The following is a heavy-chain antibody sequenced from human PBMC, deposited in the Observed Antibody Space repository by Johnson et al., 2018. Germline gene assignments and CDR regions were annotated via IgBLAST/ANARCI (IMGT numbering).Heavy chain of an antibody. CDR1: GFTFSSYW. J-gene: IGHJ6*02. Sequence: VQLVESGGGLVQPGGSLRLSCAASGFTFSSYWMSWVRQAPGKGLEWVANIKQDGSEKYYVDSVKGRFTISRDNAKNSLYLQMNSLRAEDTAVYYCARDTDYYGSSGYFSADNYYYGMDVWGQGTTVTVSS. CDR3: ARDTDYYGSSGYFSADNYYYGMDV. CDR2: IKQDGSEK. V-gene: IGHV3-7*01. D-gene: IGHD3-22*01.